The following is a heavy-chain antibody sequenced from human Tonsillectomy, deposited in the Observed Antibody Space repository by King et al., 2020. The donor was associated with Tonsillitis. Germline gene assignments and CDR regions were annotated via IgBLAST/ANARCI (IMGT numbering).Heavy chain of an antibody. CDR3: AREGESDVSWGPYYYYGMDV. D-gene: IGHD6-13*01. CDR2: IKQDGSEK. CDR1: GFTFSSYW. J-gene: IGHJ6*02. Sequence: VQLVESGGGLVQPGGSLRLSCAASGFTFSSYWMSWVRQAPGKGLEWVANIKQDGSEKYYVDSVKGRFTISRDNAKNSLYLQMNSLRAEDTAVYYCAREGESDVSWGPYYYYGMDVWGQGTTVTVSS. V-gene: IGHV3-7*01.